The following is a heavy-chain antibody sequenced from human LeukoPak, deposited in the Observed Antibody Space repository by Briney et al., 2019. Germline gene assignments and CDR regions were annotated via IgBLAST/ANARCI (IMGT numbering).Heavy chain of an antibody. CDR3: SRRFDC. CDR1: GFTFSDYS. CDR2: IDGSGDTI. V-gene: IGHV3-48*02. Sequence: PGESLRLSCAASGFTFSDYSMNWVRRAPGKGLEWVSYIDGSGDTIYYADSVKGRFTISRDNAKNSLDLQMNSLRDEDTAVYYCSRRFDCWGQGTLVTVSS. J-gene: IGHJ4*02.